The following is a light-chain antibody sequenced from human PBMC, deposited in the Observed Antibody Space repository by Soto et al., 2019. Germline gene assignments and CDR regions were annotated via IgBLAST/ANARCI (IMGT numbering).Light chain of an antibody. V-gene: IGLV1-40*01. CDR2: VNT. J-gene: IGLJ2*01. Sequence: QSVLTQPPSLSGAPGQNIIISCTGGGSNIGAGFDVHWYQQLPGTAPKLLIYVNTNRPSGVPDRFSGSKSGTSASLVITGLQADDEADDYCQSYDTGLSGPVVFGGGTKLTVL. CDR3: QSYDTGLSGPVV. CDR1: GSNIGAGFD.